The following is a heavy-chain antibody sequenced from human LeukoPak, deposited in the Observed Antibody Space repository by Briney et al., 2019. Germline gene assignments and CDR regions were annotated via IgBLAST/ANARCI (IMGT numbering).Heavy chain of an antibody. CDR2: IYSGGTT. J-gene: IGHJ4*02. V-gene: IGHV3-66*01. D-gene: IGHD3-22*01. Sequence: PGGSLRPSGQASDLTAVTTSMSWFGRAQGKGWGWVSVIYSGGTTYYADSVKGRFTISRDNSKNTLYLQMNSLRAEDTAVYYCARDSSGLSYFDYWGQGTLVTVSS. CDR1: DLTAVTTS. CDR3: ARDSSGLSYFDY.